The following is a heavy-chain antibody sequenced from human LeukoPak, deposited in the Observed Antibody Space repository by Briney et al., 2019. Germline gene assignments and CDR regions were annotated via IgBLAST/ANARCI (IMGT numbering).Heavy chain of an antibody. CDR1: GFTFNKYW. CDR2: INQDDSQI. Sequence: PGGSLRLSCAASGFTFNKYWLTWVRQAPGKGLEWVANINQDDSQIYYLESVEGRFTITRDNAKNSLHLQMNSLRAEDTAVYYSARASYYSGTYYLSFFDYWGQGTLVTVSS. V-gene: IGHV3-7*01. CDR3: ARASYYSGTYYLSFFDY. J-gene: IGHJ4*02. D-gene: IGHD3-10*01.